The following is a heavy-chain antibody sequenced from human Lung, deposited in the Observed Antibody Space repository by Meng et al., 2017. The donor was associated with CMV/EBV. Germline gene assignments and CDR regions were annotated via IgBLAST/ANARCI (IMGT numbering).Heavy chain of an antibody. CDR1: FPSYA. V-gene: IGHV1-8*01. J-gene: IGHJ4*02. Sequence: FPSYAVYWVRQATGQGLEWMGWMNPNSGDADSAQKFQGRVTMTGNTSINTAYMELSSLRSEDAALYYCARGFRFRSGYHSSPLDYWGQGALVTVSS. D-gene: IGHD3-3*01. CDR2: MNPNSGDA. CDR3: ARGFRFRSGYHSSPLDY.